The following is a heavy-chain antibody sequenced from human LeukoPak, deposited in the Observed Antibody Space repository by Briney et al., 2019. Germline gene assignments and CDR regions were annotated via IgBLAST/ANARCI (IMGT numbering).Heavy chain of an antibody. J-gene: IGHJ4*02. CDR3: ARDSLHLLRYFDWLPKSGYDY. V-gene: IGHV3-33*01. CDR1: GFTFSSYG. CDR2: IWYDGSNK. D-gene: IGHD3-9*01. Sequence: PGGSLRLSCAASGFTFSSYGMHWVRQAPGKGLEWVAVIWYDGSNKYYADSVKGRFTISRDNSKNTLYLQMNSLRAEDTAVYYCARDSLHLLRYFDWLPKSGYDYWGQGTLVTVSS.